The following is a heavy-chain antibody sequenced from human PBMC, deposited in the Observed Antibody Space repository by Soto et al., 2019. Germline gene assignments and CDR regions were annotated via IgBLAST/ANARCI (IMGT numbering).Heavy chain of an antibody. D-gene: IGHD6-19*01. V-gene: IGHV1-69*06. J-gene: IGHJ4*02. CDR2: IIPLFDAT. CDR3: ARDRSSSWYNGTFYFDS. Sequence: QVQLVQSGAEVRKPGSSVKVSCKASGVTFTTYDISGVRQAPGQGLEWMGGIIPLFDATKYAQKFQGRVTITADKSTGTAYMELSSLRSEDTAMYYCARDRSSSWYNGTFYFDSWGQGTLVTVSS. CDR1: GVTFTTYD.